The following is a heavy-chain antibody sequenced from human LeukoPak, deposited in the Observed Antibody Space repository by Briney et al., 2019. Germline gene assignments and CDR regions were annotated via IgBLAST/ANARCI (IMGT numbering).Heavy chain of an antibody. D-gene: IGHD3-10*01. V-gene: IGHV3-30*18. Sequence: GGSLRLSCAASGFTFSSYSMHWVRQAPGKGLEWVAVISYDGSNKYYADSVKGRFTISRDNSKNTLYLQMNSLRAEDTAVYYCAKKGRYGSGSYRDYWGQGTLVTVSS. CDR1: GFTFSSYS. CDR3: AKKGRYGSGSYRDY. CDR2: ISYDGSNK. J-gene: IGHJ4*02.